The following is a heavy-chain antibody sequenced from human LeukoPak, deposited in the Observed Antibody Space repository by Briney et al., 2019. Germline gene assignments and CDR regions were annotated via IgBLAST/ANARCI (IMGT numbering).Heavy chain of an antibody. J-gene: IGHJ4*02. CDR1: GFIFGNYG. V-gene: IGHV3-21*01. Sequence: GGSLRLSCTASGFIFGNYGMNWVRQAPGKGLEWVSSISSSGTYIYYADSLKGRFTVSRDNAKNSLYLQMHSLRAEDTAVYYCARLSSGWPSADYWGQGTLVTVSS. D-gene: IGHD6-19*01. CDR3: ARLSSGWPSADY. CDR2: ISSSGTYI.